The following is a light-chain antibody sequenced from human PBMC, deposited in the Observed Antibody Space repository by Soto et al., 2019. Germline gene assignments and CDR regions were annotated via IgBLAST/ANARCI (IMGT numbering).Light chain of an antibody. CDR2: DDS. V-gene: IGLV3-21*02. CDR1: NIGRKS. J-gene: IGLJ2*01. Sequence: SYELTQPPSVSVAPGQTARITCGGNNIGRKSVHWYQQKPGQAPLLVVYDDSDRPSGIPERFSGSNSGNTATLTISRVEAGDEADYYCQVWDSSSDHPVFGGGTKLTVL. CDR3: QVWDSSSDHPV.